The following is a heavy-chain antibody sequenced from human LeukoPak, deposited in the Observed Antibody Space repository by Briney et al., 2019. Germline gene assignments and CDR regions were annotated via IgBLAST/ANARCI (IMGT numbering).Heavy chain of an antibody. J-gene: IGHJ4*02. D-gene: IGHD1-26*01. CDR3: ARRRSYQYYFDY. V-gene: IGHV1-8*01. Sequence: GASVKVSCKASGYTFTSYDINWVRQATGQGLEWMGWMNPNSGNTGYAQKFQGRVTMTRNTSISTAYMELSSLRSEDTAVYYCARRRSYQYYFDYWGQGTLVTVSS. CDR2: MNPNSGNT. CDR1: GYTFTSYD.